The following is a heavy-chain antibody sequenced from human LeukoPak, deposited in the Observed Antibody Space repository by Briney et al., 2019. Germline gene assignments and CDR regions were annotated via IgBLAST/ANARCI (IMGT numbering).Heavy chain of an antibody. J-gene: IGHJ3*02. CDR1: GFTVSSNY. CDR3: AVSRIVGAVDVFDM. V-gene: IGHV3-66*01. D-gene: IGHD1-26*01. Sequence: PGGSLRLSCAASGFTVSSNYMSWVRQAPGKGLGWVSVIYSGGNTYYADSVKGRFTISRDNSKNTVSLQMNSLRDEDTAVYFCAVSRIVGAVDVFDMWGQGTMVTVSS. CDR2: IYSGGNT.